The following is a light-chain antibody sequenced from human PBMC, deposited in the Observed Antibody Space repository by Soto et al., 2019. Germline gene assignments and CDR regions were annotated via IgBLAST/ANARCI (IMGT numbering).Light chain of an antibody. J-gene: IGKJ3*01. CDR1: QGISNY. CDR2: TAS. Sequence: DIQMTQSPSSLSASVGDRVTITCRASQGISNYLAWYQQRPGKVPKLLIYTASTLQLGIPSRFSGSGSGTDFTLTISSLQPEDVATYYCQKHNSAPFTFGPGTKVDIK. V-gene: IGKV1-27*01. CDR3: QKHNSAPFT.